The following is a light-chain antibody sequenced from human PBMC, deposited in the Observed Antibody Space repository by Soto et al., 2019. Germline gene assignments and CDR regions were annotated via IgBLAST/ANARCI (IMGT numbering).Light chain of an antibody. CDR1: SSDVGGYNY. Sequence: QSVLTQPRSVSGSPGQSVTISCTGTSSDVGGYNYVSWYQQHPGKAPKLMIYDVRKRRSGGPDRFSGSKSGNTASLTISGLQAEDEADYYCCSYAGSWVFGGGTKLTVL. CDR3: CSYAGSWV. J-gene: IGLJ3*02. V-gene: IGLV2-11*01. CDR2: DVR.